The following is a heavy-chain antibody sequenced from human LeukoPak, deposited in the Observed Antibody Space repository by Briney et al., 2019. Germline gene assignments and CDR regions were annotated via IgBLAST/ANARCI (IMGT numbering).Heavy chain of an antibody. J-gene: IGHJ6*03. V-gene: IGHV3-11*04. D-gene: IGHD3-10*01. CDR1: GFTFCEYY. CDR2: FSSGDANI. CDR3: AREIHGTGYYYAGGYMDV. Sequence: GGSLRLSCAASGFTFCEYYMSWVRQAPGRGLEWISFFSSGDANIKYADSVKGRFTISRDNAKNSPYLQMNSLRAEDTAVYFCAREIHGTGYYYAGGYMDVWGEGTTVTVSS.